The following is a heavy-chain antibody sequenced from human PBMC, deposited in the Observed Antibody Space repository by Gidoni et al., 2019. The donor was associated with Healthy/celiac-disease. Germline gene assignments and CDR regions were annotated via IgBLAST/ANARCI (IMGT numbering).Heavy chain of an antibody. D-gene: IGHD4-17*01. CDR2: MNPDSGNT. Sequence: QVQLGQSGAEVKKLGASVKASCKAAGYTFTSYDINWVRQATGQGLEWTGWMNPDSGNTGYAQKFQGRVTMTRNTSISTAYMELSSLRSEDTAVYYCARVRTVTTRGYWFDPWGQGTLVTVSS. CDR1: GYTFTSYD. J-gene: IGHJ5*02. V-gene: IGHV1-8*01. CDR3: ARVRTVTTRGYWFDP.